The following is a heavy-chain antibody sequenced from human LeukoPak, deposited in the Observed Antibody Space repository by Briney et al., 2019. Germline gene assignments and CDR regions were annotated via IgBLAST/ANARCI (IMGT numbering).Heavy chain of an antibody. V-gene: IGHV3-15*01. J-gene: IGHJ4*02. CDR2: IKSKTDGGTT. CDR3: TTGRTRDTFDY. CDR1: GFTFSNAW. Sequence: GGSLRLSCAASGFTFSNAWMSWGRQAPGKGLEWVGRIKSKTDGGTTDYAAPVKGRFTISRDDSKNTLYLQMNSLKTEDTAVYYCTTGRTRDTFDYWGQGTLVTVSS. D-gene: IGHD5-18*01.